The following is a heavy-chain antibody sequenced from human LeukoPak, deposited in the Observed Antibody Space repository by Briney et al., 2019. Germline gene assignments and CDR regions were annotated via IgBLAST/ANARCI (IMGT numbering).Heavy chain of an antibody. CDR3: ARHMVYYYDSSGHGFDV. V-gene: IGHV4-59*01. CDR1: GGSISTSY. D-gene: IGHD3-22*01. Sequence: SETLSLTCTVSGGSISTSYWSWIRQPPGKGLEWIGYIYNSGSTNYNPSLKSRVTISVDTSKNQFSLKLSSVTAVDTAVYYCARHMVYYYDSSGHGFDVWGQGTMVTVSS. J-gene: IGHJ3*01. CDR2: IYNSGST.